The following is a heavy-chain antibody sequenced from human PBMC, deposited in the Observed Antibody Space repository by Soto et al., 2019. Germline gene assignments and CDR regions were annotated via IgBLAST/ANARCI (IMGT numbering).Heavy chain of an antibody. Sequence: GGSLRLSCAASGFTFSSYAMHWVRQAPGKGLEWVAVISYDGSNKYYADSVKGRFTISRDNSKNTLYLQMNSLRAEDTAVYYCARAEVGALRDGAFDIWGQGTMVTVSS. CDR2: ISYDGSNK. CDR3: ARAEVGALRDGAFDI. V-gene: IGHV3-30-3*01. D-gene: IGHD1-26*01. J-gene: IGHJ3*02. CDR1: GFTFSSYA.